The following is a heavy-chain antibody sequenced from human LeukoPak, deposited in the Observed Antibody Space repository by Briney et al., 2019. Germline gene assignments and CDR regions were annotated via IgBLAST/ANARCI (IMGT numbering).Heavy chain of an antibody. Sequence: GASLQISCKGSGYSFTSYWIGWVRQLPGKGLEWMGIIYPGDSDTRYSPSFQGQVTISADKSISTAYLQWSSLKASDTAMYYCARAGYSSSWYPRYGMDVWGQGTTVTVSS. V-gene: IGHV5-51*01. CDR2: IYPGDSDT. D-gene: IGHD6-13*01. J-gene: IGHJ6*02. CDR3: ARAGYSSSWYPRYGMDV. CDR1: GYSFTSYW.